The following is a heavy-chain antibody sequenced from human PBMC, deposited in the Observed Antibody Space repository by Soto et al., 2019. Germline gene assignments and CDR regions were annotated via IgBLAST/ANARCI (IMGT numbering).Heavy chain of an antibody. CDR1: GYTFTSYA. CDR2: INAGNGNT. D-gene: IGHD3-10*01. Sequence: ASVKVSCKASGYTFTSYAMHWVRQAPGQRLEWMGWINAGNGNTKYSQKFQGRVTITRDTSASTAYMELSSLRSEDTAVYYCARDCGPDYYGSGSHRSQILNYYYYGMDVWGQGTTVTVSS. V-gene: IGHV1-3*01. CDR3: ARDCGPDYYGSGSHRSQILNYYYYGMDV. J-gene: IGHJ6*02.